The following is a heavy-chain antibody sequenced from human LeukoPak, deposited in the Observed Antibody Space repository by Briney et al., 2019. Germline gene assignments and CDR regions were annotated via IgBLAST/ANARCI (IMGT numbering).Heavy chain of an antibody. J-gene: IGHJ4*02. CDR2: IYYSGST. V-gene: IGHV4-59*08. CDR1: GGSISSYY. Sequence: SETLSLICTVSGGSISSYYWSWIRQPPGKGLEWIGYIYYSGSTNYNPSLKSRVTISVDTSKNQFSLKLSSVTAADTAVYYCARHPFGYFDYWGQGTLVTVSS. D-gene: IGHD2/OR15-2a*01. CDR3: ARHPFGYFDY.